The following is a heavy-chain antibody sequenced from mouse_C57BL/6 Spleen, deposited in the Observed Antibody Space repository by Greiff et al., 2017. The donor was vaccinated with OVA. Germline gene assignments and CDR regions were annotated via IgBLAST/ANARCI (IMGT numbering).Heavy chain of an antibody. J-gene: IGHJ4*01. Sequence: MLVESGGGLVQPGGSMKLSCAASGFTFSDAWMDWVRQSPEKGLEWVAEIRNKANNHATYYAESVKGRFTISRDDSKSSVYLQMNSLRAEDTGIYYCTRSYDYDVDYAMDYWGQGTSVTVSS. CDR1: GFTFSDAW. CDR2: IRNKANNHAT. D-gene: IGHD2-4*01. V-gene: IGHV6-6*01. CDR3: TRSYDYDVDYAMDY.